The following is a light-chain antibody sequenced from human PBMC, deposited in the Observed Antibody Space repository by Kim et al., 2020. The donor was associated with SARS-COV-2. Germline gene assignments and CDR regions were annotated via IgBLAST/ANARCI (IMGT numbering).Light chain of an antibody. CDR2: YDS. CDR1: NIGSKS. V-gene: IGLV3-21*04. Sequence: ELTQPPSVSVAPGKTARITCGGNNIGSKSVHWYQQKPGQAPVLVIYYDSDRPSGIPERFSGSNSGNTATLTISRVEAGDEADYYCQVWDSSSDRVVF. J-gene: IGLJ2*01. CDR3: QVWDSSSDRVV.